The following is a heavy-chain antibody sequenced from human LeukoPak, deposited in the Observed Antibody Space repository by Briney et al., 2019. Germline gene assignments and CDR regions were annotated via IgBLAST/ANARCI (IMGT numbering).Heavy chain of an antibody. J-gene: IGHJ5*02. CDR1: GGSISSSSYY. V-gene: IGHV4-39*01. CDR3: ARRAPMVRSSGWFDP. CDR2: IYYSGST. Sequence: PSETLSLTCTVSGGSISSSSYYWGWIRQPPGKGLEWIGSIYYSGSTYYNPSLKSRVTISVDTSKNQFSLKLSSVTAADTAVYYCARRAPMVRSSGWFDPWGQGTLVTVSS. D-gene: IGHD3-10*01.